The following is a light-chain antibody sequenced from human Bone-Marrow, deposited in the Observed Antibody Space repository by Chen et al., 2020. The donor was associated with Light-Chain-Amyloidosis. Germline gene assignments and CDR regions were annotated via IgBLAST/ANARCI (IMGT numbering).Light chain of an antibody. Sequence: QAVLTQPSSLAASPGASASLTCTLRRGINVGAYRIYWFQQKPGSPPQYLLRYKSDSDRKQGSGVPSRFSGSTDTSANAGILLISGLQSEDDAAYYCLMWHSGAWVFGGGTKLSVL. J-gene: IGLJ3*02. V-gene: IGLV5-45*02. CDR2: YKSDSDR. CDR1: RGINVGAYR. CDR3: LMWHSGAWV.